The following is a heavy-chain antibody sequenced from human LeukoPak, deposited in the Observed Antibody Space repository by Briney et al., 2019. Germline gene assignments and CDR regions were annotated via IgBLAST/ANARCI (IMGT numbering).Heavy chain of an antibody. CDR1: GGSISSSSYY. CDR2: IYYSGST. J-gene: IGHJ4*02. V-gene: IGHV4-39*07. CDR3: ARDQTSYYYGSGSYDY. Sequence: PSETLSLTCTVSGGSISSSSYYWGWIRQPPGKGLEWIGSIYYSGSTYYNPSLKSRVTISVDTSKNQFSLKLSSVTAADTAVYYCARDQTSYYYGSGSYDYWGQGTLVTVSS. D-gene: IGHD3-10*01.